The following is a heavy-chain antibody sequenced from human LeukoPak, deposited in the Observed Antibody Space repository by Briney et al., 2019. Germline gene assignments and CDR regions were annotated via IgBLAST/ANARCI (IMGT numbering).Heavy chain of an antibody. CDR2: ISSSSSYI. CDR1: GFTFSSYS. Sequence: GGSLRLSCAASGFTFSSYSMNWVRQAPGKGLEWVSSISSSSSYIYYADSVKGRFTISRDNSKNTLYLQMNSLRAEDTAVYYCAKDIVVVPAAMTVWGKGTTVTVSS. D-gene: IGHD2-2*01. J-gene: IGHJ6*04. V-gene: IGHV3-21*04. CDR3: AKDIVVVPAAMTV.